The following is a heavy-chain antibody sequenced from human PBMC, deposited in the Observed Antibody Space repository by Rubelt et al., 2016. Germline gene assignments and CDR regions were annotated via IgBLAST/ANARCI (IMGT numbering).Heavy chain of an antibody. CDR2: IYSGGST. Sequence: EVQLVESGGGLVKPGGSLRLSCAASGFTVSSNYMSWVRQAPGKGLEWVSVIYSGGSTYYADSVKGRFTISRDNSKNTLYLQMNGLRAEDTAVYYCAREITMVRGVRNYYYYGMDVWGQGTTVTVSS. CDR1: GFTVSSNY. D-gene: IGHD3-10*01. CDR3: AREITMVRGVRNYYYYGMDV. V-gene: IGHV3-66*01. J-gene: IGHJ6*02.